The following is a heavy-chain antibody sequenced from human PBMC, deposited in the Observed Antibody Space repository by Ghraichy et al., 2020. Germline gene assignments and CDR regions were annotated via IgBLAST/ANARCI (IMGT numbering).Heavy chain of an antibody. CDR2: IRSKPNSFTT. V-gene: IGHV3-72*01. CDR3: ARVKRRDGYNLDNFDY. CDR1: GFSFSDHY. D-gene: IGHD5-24*01. Sequence: GGSLRLSCAASGFSFSDHYMDWVRQAPGKGLEWVGRIRSKPNSFTTEYAASVKGRFTISRDDSKNSLYLQMTSLKTEDTAMYYCARVKRRDGYNLDNFDYWGQGTLVTVSS. J-gene: IGHJ4*02.